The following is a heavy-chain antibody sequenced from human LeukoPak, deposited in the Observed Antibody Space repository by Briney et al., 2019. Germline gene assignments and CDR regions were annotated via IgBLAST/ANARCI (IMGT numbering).Heavy chain of an antibody. CDR3: ARHTVLQQLEFDY. Sequence: SETLSLTCTVSGDSITNGGYYWSWVRQPAGRGLEWIGRIHPSGSTNYNPSLKSRVTLSVDTSKNQFSLKLSSVTAADTAVYYCARHTVLQQLEFDYWGQGTLVTVSS. CDR2: IHPSGST. D-gene: IGHD6-13*01. J-gene: IGHJ4*02. CDR1: GDSITNGGYY. V-gene: IGHV4-61*02.